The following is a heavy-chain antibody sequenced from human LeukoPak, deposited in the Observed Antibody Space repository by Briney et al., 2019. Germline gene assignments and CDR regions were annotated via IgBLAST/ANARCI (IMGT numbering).Heavy chain of an antibody. V-gene: IGHV5-51*01. CDR1: GYSFTSYW. D-gene: IGHD3-3*01. Sequence: GESLKISCKGSGYSFTSYWIGWVRQMPGKGLEWMGIIYPGDSDTRSSTSFQGQVTISADKSISTAYLQWSSLKASDTAMYYCARGDYDFWSGYYGNWFDPWGQGTLVTVSS. J-gene: IGHJ5*02. CDR2: IYPGDSDT. CDR3: ARGDYDFWSGYYGNWFDP.